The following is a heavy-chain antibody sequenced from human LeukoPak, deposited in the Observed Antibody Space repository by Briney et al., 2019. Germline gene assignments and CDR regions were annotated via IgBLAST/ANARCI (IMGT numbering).Heavy chain of an antibody. CDR1: GYSFIAYW. V-gene: IGHV5-51*01. Sequence: GESLKISCPGSGYSFIAYWIGWVRQMPGKGLEWMGIIYPGDSDTRYSPSFQGQVTISADKSTATAYLQWSSLKASDNAMYYCTRLTGGDDSDHWGQGTLVTVSS. CDR2: IYPGDSDT. CDR3: TRLTGGDDSDH. D-gene: IGHD2-8*02. J-gene: IGHJ4*02.